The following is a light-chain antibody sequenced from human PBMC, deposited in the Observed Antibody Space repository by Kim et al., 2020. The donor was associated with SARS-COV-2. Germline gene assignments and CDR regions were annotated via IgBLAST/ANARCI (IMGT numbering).Light chain of an antibody. CDR2: GAS. CDR3: QQDGTSPLT. CDR1: QGLSSSH. V-gene: IGKV3-20*01. Sequence: LSPEERAHLPRRASQGLSSSHLAWYQQRPGQAPRRLIYGASSRAAGIPDRFSGSGSGPGFTLTISRLEPEDFAVDYCQQDGTSPLTFGGGTKVEI. J-gene: IGKJ4*01.